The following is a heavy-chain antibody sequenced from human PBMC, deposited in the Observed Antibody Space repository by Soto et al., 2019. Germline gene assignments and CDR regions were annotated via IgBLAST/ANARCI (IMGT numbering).Heavy chain of an antibody. J-gene: IGHJ6*02. Sequence: SVKVSCKASGVTFSSYAISWVRQAPGQGLEWMGGIIPIFGTANYAQKFQGRVTITADKSTSTAYMELSSLRSEDTAVYYCARYDFWSGYYPGVLAYGMDVWGQGTTVTVSS. CDR2: IIPIFGTA. V-gene: IGHV1-69*06. CDR3: ARYDFWSGYYPGVLAYGMDV. CDR1: GVTFSSYA. D-gene: IGHD3-3*01.